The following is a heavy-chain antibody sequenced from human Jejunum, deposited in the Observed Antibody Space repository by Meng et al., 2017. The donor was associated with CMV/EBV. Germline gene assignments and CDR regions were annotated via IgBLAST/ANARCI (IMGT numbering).Heavy chain of an antibody. CDR3: ARQLYSSGWGGKIFDY. CDR2: IYHSGST. D-gene: IGHD6-19*01. Sequence: GSISSSNWWSWVRQPPGKGLEWIGEIYHSGSTNYNPSLKSRVTISVDKSKNQFSLKLSSVTAADTAVYYCARQLYSSGWGGKIFDYWGQGTLVTVSS. J-gene: IGHJ4*02. V-gene: IGHV4-4*02. CDR1: GSISSSNW.